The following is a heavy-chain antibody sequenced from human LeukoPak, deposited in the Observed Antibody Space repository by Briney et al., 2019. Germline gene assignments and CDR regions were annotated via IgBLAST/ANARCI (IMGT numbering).Heavy chain of an antibody. CDR1: GFTFSSYW. CDR2: IKQDGSEK. CDR3: ARIVFRDWFDP. J-gene: IGHJ5*02. V-gene: IGHV3-7*01. D-gene: IGHD3-10*01. Sequence: GGSLRLSCAASGFTFSSYWMSWVRQAPGKGLEWVANIKQDGSEKYYVDPVKGRFTISRDNAKNSLYLQMNSLRAEDTAVYYCARIVFRDWFDPWGQGTLVTVSS.